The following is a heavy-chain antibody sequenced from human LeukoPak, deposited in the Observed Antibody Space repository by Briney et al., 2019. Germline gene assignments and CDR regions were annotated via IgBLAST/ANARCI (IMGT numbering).Heavy chain of an antibody. Sequence: GGSLRLSCAASGFTVTSDYMTWVRQAPGKGLEWASVIFSGGATYFSDSVKGRFTISRDTSNNTLYLQMNSLRVEDTAVYYCARGVGVRGIIPQTLGNWGQGTLVIVS. D-gene: IGHD3-10*01. CDR3: ARGVGVRGIIPQTLGN. V-gene: IGHV3-53*01. CDR2: IFSGGAT. CDR1: GFTVTSDY. J-gene: IGHJ4*02.